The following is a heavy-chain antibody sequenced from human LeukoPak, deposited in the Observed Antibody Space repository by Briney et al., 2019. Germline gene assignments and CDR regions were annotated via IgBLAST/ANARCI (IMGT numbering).Heavy chain of an antibody. V-gene: IGHV1-69*05. J-gene: IGHJ4*02. CDR1: GGTFSSYA. CDR2: IIPIFGTA. D-gene: IGHD4-17*01. Sequence: SVEVSCKASGGTFSSYAISWVRQAPGQGLERMGGIIPIFGTANYAQKFQGRVTITTDESTSTAYMELSSLRSEDTAVYYCARVGGHDYGDYAFDYWGQGTLVTVSS. CDR3: ARVGGHDYGDYAFDY.